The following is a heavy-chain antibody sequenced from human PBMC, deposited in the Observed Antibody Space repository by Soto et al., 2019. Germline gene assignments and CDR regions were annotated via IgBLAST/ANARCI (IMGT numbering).Heavy chain of an antibody. J-gene: IGHJ4*02. D-gene: IGHD3-22*01. CDR1: GYTFTSYG. CDR2: ISAYNGNT. CDR3: ARDYYDRSGYYLAYLDY. V-gene: IGHV1-18*01. Sequence: QVQLVQSGAEVKKPGASVKVSCKAFGYTFTSYGINWVRQAPGHGLEWMGWISAYNGNTNYAQMLQGRVTMTTDTSTGTAYIELRSLRSDDTDVYYCARDYYDRSGYYLAYLDYWGQGTLVTVSS.